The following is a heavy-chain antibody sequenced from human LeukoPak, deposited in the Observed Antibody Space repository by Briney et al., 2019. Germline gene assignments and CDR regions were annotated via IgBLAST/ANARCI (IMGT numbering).Heavy chain of an antibody. CDR2: ISPSSSTM. D-gene: IGHD2-21*02. J-gene: IGHJ4*02. Sequence: PGGSLRLSCEASGFTFSTFSMNWVRQAPGKGLEWVSYISPSSSTMYYADSLKGRFTISRDNAKNSLYLQMNSLRAEDTAVYYCARDFRHCGGDCYSERHYYFDFWGQGTLVTVSS. CDR1: GFTFSTFS. V-gene: IGHV3-48*04. CDR3: ARDFRHCGGDCYSERHYYFDF.